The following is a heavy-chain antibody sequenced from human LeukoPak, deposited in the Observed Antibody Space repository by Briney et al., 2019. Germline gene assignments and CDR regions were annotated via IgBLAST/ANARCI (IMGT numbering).Heavy chain of an antibody. Sequence: PGGSLRLSCAASGFTFSSYAMSWVRQAPGKGLEWVSAISGSGGSTYCADSVKGRFTISRDNSKNTLYLQMNSLRAEDTAVYYCAKANDIVVVVAPFDYWGQGTLVTVSS. J-gene: IGHJ4*02. CDR2: ISGSGGST. CDR3: AKANDIVVVVAPFDY. D-gene: IGHD2-15*01. CDR1: GFTFSSYA. V-gene: IGHV3-23*01.